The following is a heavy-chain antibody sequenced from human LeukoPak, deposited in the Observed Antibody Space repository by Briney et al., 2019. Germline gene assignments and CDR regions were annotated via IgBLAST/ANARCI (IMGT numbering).Heavy chain of an antibody. CDR3: ARRYTYGSDFDH. D-gene: IGHD5-18*01. J-gene: IGHJ4*02. CDR1: GYTFTSYV. Sequence: ASVKVSRKASGYTFTSYVINWVRQAHGQGLEWMGWINPVTGKTGYAQKFQGRVTVTSNSSINTAYMDLSGLRSEDTAVYFCARRYTYGSDFDHWGQGTLVTVSS. V-gene: IGHV1-8*01. CDR2: INPVTGKT.